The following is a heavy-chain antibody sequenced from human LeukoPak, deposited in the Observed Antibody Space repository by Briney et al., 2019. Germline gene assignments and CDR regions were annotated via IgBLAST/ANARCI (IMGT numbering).Heavy chain of an antibody. CDR2: ISSSSSYI. D-gene: IGHD2-15*01. J-gene: IGHJ4*02. Sequence: GGSLRLSCAASGFTFSSYSMNWVRQAPGKGLEWISSISSSSSYIYYADSVKGRFTISRDNAKNSLYLQMNSLRAEDTAVYYCARSVEVVVAATGFDYWGQGTLVTVSS. V-gene: IGHV3-21*01. CDR1: GFTFSSYS. CDR3: ARSVEVVVAATGFDY.